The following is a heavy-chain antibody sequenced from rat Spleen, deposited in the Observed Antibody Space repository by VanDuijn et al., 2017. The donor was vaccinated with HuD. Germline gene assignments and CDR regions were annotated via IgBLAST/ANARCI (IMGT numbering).Heavy chain of an antibody. J-gene: IGHJ2*01. Sequence: QVQLKESGPGLVQPSQTLSLTCTVSGFSLTSYNVHWVRQPVGKGLVWMGTIWSGGSTNYNSAVQSRLSISRDTSKSQVFLKMNSLQPEDTGTYYCARANFDYWGQGVMVTVSA. CDR3: ARANFDY. CDR1: GFSLTSYN. CDR2: IWSGGST. V-gene: IGHV2-72*01.